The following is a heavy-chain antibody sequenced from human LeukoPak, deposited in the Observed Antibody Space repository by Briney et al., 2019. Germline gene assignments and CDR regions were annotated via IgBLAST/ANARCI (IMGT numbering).Heavy chain of an antibody. V-gene: IGHV1-18*01. D-gene: IGHD3-9*01. CDR1: GYTFTSYG. CDR3: ARDINRYFDWLFSFDP. Sequence: ASVKVSCKASGYTFTSYGISWVRQAPGQGLEWMGWISAYNGNTNYAQKLQGRVTMTTDTSTSTAYMELRSLRSDDTAVYYCARDINRYFDWLFSFDPWGQGTLVTVSS. CDR2: ISAYNGNT. J-gene: IGHJ5*02.